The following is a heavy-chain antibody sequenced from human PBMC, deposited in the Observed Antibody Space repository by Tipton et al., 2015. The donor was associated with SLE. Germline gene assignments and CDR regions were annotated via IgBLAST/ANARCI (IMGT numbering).Heavy chain of an antibody. D-gene: IGHD2-2*01. V-gene: IGHV4-39*07. CDR1: GGSISSSSYN. CDR3: ARGDMVVVPAAGGGYYYYMDV. Sequence: TLSLTCTVSGGSISSSSYNWGWIRQPPGKGLEWIGSIYYSGSTYYNPSLKSRVTISVDTSKNQFSLKLSSVTAADTAVYYCARGDMVVVPAAGGGYYYYMDVWGKGTTVTVSS. J-gene: IGHJ6*03. CDR2: IYYSGST.